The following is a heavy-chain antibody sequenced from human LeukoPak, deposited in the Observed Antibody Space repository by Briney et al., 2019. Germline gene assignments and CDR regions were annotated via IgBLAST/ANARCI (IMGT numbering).Heavy chain of an antibody. CDR1: GFTFSSYA. Sequence: GGSLRLSCAASGFTFSSYAMSWVRQAPGKGLEWVSAISGSGGSTYYADSVKGRFTISRDNSKNTLYLQMNSLRAEDTAVYYCAKDESVLKGDYGIRYFDYWGQGTLVTVSS. V-gene: IGHV3-23*01. CDR2: ISGSGGST. D-gene: IGHD4-17*01. CDR3: AKDESVLKGDYGIRYFDY. J-gene: IGHJ4*02.